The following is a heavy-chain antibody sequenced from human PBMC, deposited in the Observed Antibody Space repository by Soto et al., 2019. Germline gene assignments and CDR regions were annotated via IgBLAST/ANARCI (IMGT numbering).Heavy chain of an antibody. V-gene: IGHV4-31*03. J-gene: IGHJ2*01. Sequence: QVQLQESGPGLVKPSQTLSLTCTVSVCSISSGGYYWSWIRQHPGKGLEWIGYIYYSGSTYYNPSLKSRVTISVDTSKNQFSLKLSSVTAADTAVYYCASVRIQLCLPWYFDLWGRGTLVTVSS. D-gene: IGHD5-18*01. CDR3: ASVRIQLCLPWYFDL. CDR2: IYYSGST. CDR1: VCSISSGGYY.